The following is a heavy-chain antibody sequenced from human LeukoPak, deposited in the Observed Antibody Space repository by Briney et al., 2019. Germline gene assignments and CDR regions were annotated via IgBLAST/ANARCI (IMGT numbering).Heavy chain of an antibody. CDR3: AREYYSDSSGSDY. J-gene: IGHJ4*02. CDR2: INQDGSEK. Sequence: GGSLRLSCAASGFTFSSYWMSWVRQAPGKGLECVGNINQDGSEKYSVDSVKGRFTISRDNAKNSLYLQMNSLRAEDTAVYYCAREYYSDSSGSDYWGQGTLVTVSS. D-gene: IGHD3-22*01. CDR1: GFTFSSYW. V-gene: IGHV3-7*05.